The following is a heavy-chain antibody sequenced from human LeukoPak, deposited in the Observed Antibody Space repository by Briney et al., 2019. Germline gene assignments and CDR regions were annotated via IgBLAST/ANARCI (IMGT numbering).Heavy chain of an antibody. D-gene: IGHD4-17*01. CDR1: GFIFSSYW. CDR2: IKQDESEE. J-gene: IGHJ4*02. Sequence: GGSLRLSCAASGFIFSSYWMSWVRQAPGKGLEWVANIKQDESEEYYVDSVKGRFTISRDNAKHSLYLQMNSLRAEDTAVYYCARDRLYGPPDYWGQGTLVTVSS. V-gene: IGHV3-7*01. CDR3: ARDRLYGPPDY.